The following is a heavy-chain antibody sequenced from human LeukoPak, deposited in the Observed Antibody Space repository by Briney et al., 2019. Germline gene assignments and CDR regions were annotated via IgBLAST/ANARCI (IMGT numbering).Heavy chain of an antibody. J-gene: IGHJ4*02. V-gene: IGHV3-48*04. CDR1: GFTFGSYS. CDR3: ARAAKLLPRVAEVNALDD. Sequence: GGSLRLSCAASGFTFGSYSMNWVRQAPGKGLEWIAYLSSSGSAFSYADSVKGRFTIARDNAKNSVYLEMNSLRADDTAVYYCARAAKLLPRVAEVNALDDWGQGTLVTVSS. D-gene: IGHD3-3*01. CDR2: LSSSGSAF.